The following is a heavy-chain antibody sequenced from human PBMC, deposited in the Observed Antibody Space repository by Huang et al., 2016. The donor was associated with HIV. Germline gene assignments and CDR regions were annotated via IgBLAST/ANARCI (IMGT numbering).Heavy chain of an antibody. V-gene: IGHV5-51*03. Sequence: EVQLVQSGAEVKKPGESLKISCQGSGYSFGSYWIGWVRQMPGKGLEWMGIIYPGDADTRYSPSFQGKVTISADKSISTAYLQWSSLKASDTAMYDCARSMNSGRGAFDIWGQGTMVTVSS. J-gene: IGHJ3*02. D-gene: IGHD6-13*01. CDR1: GYSFGSYW. CDR2: IYPGDADT. CDR3: ARSMNSGRGAFDI.